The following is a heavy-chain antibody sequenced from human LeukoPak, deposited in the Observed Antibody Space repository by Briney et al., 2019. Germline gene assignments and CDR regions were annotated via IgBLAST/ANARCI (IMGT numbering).Heavy chain of an antibody. CDR2: INHSGST. CDR1: GGSFSGYY. CDR3: ARGVARHWYFDL. V-gene: IGHV4-34*01. J-gene: IGHJ2*01. D-gene: IGHD2-15*01. Sequence: SETLSLTCAVYGGSFSGYYWSWIRQPPGKGLEWIGEINHSGSTNYNPSLKSRVTISVDTSKNQFSLNLNSVTAADTAVYYCARGVARHWYFDLWGRGTLVTVSS.